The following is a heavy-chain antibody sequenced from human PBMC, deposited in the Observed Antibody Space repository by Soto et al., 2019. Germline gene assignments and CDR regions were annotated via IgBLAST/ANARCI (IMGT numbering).Heavy chain of an antibody. Sequence: PSETLSLTCTVSGGSITDYSWVWIRQPAGKGLEWIGRIFSSGSTNYNPSLKGRITMSLDTSKNQFSLKLDSATATDTAVYFCVRDQGVVVTADNWFDPWGQGILVTVS. CDR2: IFSSGST. J-gene: IGHJ5*02. CDR1: GGSITDYS. V-gene: IGHV4-4*07. D-gene: IGHD2-21*02. CDR3: VRDQGVVVTADNWFDP.